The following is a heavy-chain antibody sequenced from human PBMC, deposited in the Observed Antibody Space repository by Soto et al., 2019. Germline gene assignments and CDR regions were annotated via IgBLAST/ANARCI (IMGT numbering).Heavy chain of an antibody. D-gene: IGHD4-17*01. CDR3: ARSRYDYGDPIDY. J-gene: IGHJ4*02. CDR1: GGTFSSYT. V-gene: IGHV1-69*02. Sequence: SVKVSCKASGGTFSSYTISWVRQAPGQGLEWMGRIIPILGIANYAQEFQGRVTITADKSTSTAYMELSSLRSEDTAVYYCARSRYDYGDPIDYWGQGTLVTVSS. CDR2: IIPILGIA.